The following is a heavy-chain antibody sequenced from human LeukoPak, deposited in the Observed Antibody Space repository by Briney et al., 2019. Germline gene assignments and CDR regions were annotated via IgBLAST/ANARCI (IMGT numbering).Heavy chain of an antibody. CDR3: ARDYYDSSGYLVTPFDY. J-gene: IGHJ4*02. CDR1: GFTVSSNY. Sequence: GGSLRLSCAASGFTVSSNYMNWVRQAPGKGLEWVSIIYNSGSTYYADSVKGRFTISRDNSKNTLYLQMNSLRAEDTAVYYCARDYYDSSGYLVTPFDYWGQGTLVTVSS. D-gene: IGHD3-22*01. V-gene: IGHV3-53*01. CDR2: IYNSGST.